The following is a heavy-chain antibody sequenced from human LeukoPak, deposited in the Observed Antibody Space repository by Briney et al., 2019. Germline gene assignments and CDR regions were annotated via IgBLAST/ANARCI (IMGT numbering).Heavy chain of an antibody. J-gene: IGHJ4*02. CDR3: APPRGGPGL. Sequence: SSETLSLTCTVSGGSISSSTYYWGWIRQPPGKGLEWIGSIYYSGSTYYNPSLKSRVTISVDTSKNQFSLKLSSVTAADTAVYYWAPPRGGPGLWGQGTLVTVSS. CDR1: GGSISSSTYY. V-gene: IGHV4-39*01. CDR2: IYYSGST. D-gene: IGHD3-10*01.